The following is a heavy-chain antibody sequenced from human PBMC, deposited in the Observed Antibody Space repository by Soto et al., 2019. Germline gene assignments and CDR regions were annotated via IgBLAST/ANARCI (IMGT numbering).Heavy chain of an antibody. Sequence: GGSLRLSCAASGFTFSNYGMHWVRQAPGKGLEWVAVISYDGGNKYHADSVKGRFTISRDNSKNTLYLQMNSLRAEDTAVYYCAKDKDIAAAGYYFDSWGQGTLVTVSS. V-gene: IGHV3-30*18. CDR1: GFTFSNYG. CDR3: AKDKDIAAAGYYFDS. D-gene: IGHD6-13*01. J-gene: IGHJ4*02. CDR2: ISYDGGNK.